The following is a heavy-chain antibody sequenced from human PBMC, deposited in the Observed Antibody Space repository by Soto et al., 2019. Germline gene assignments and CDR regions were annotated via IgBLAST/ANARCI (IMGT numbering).Heavy chain of an antibody. V-gene: IGHV4-59*01. CDR2: ISYSGNT. Sequence: SETLSLTCTVSRGSISSYHWSWIRQPPEKGLEWIGYISYSGNTNYNPSLKSRVTMSVDTSKNQFSLKLSSVTAADTAVYYCARERPENYFDCWGQGTPVTVSS. D-gene: IGHD6-6*01. CDR3: ARERPENYFDC. CDR1: RGSISSYH. J-gene: IGHJ4*02.